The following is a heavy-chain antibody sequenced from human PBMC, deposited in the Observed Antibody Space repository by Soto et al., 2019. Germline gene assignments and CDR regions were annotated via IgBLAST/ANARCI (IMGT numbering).Heavy chain of an antibody. CDR1: GGSISSYY. Sequence: SETLSLTCTVSGGSISSYYWSWIRQPAGKGLEWXGRIXXXGXTXXXPXXXXRVTMSVDTSKNQFSLKLRSVTAADTAVYYCARHGDLNPNGDFDYWGQGTLVTVSS. J-gene: IGHJ4*02. D-gene: IGHD4-17*01. CDR3: ARHGDLNPNGDFDY. V-gene: IGHV4-4*07. CDR2: IXXXGXT.